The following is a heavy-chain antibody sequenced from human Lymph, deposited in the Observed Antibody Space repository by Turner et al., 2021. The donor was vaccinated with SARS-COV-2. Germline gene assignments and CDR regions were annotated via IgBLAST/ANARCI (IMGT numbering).Heavy chain of an antibody. CDR3: ARQTVNNWVDP. V-gene: IGHV4-59*01. CDR2: IFYRGST. CDR1: GDSMNNNY. J-gene: IGHJ5*02. D-gene: IGHD2-21*02. Sequence: QVQLQESGPRLVKPLETLSLTCTVSGDSMNNNYWSRIRQPPGKRLEWIGFIFYRGSTNYNPSLKSRVTISVDTSENQFSLKLTSVTAADTAIYYCARQTVNNWVDPWGQGTLVTVSS.